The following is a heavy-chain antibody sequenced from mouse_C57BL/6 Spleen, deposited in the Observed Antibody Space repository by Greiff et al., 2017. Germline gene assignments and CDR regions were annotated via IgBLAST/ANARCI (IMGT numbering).Heavy chain of an antibody. J-gene: IGHJ4*01. V-gene: IGHV1-5*01. CDR3: TRSDPYYYAMDY. CDR2: LYPGNSDT. CDR1: GYTFTSYW. Sequence: EVQLQQSGTVLARPGASVKMSCKTSGYTFTSYWMHWVKQRPGQGLEWIGALYPGNSDTSYNQKFKGKAKLTAVTSASTAYMELSSLTNEDSAVFYCTRSDPYYYAMDYWGQGTSVTVSS.